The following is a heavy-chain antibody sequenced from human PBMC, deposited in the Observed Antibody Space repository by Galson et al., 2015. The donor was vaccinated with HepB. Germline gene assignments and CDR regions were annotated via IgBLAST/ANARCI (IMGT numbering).Heavy chain of an antibody. CDR1: GGTFSSYA. V-gene: IGHV1-69*13. CDR2: VIPIFGTA. Sequence: SVKVSCKASGGTFSSYAISWVRQAPGQGLEWMGGVIPIFGTANYAQKFQGRVTITADESTSTAYMELSSLRSEDTAVYYCARLGSYSSGYFDYWGQGTLVTVSS. D-gene: IGHD1-26*01. CDR3: ARLGSYSSGYFDY. J-gene: IGHJ4*02.